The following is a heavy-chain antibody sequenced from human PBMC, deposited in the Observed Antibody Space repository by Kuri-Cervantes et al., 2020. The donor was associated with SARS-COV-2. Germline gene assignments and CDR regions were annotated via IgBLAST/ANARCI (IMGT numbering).Heavy chain of an antibody. CDR3: ARDMVGRQYYYYYMDV. Sequence: SETLSLTCAVYGGSFSGYYWSWIRQPPGKGLEWIGYIYYGGSTNYNPSLKSRVTISVDTSKNQFSLKLSSVTAADTAVYYCARDMVGRQYYYYYMDVWGKGTTVTVSS. J-gene: IGHJ6*03. V-gene: IGHV4-59*01. CDR1: GGSFSGYY. CDR2: IYYGGST. D-gene: IGHD2-15*01.